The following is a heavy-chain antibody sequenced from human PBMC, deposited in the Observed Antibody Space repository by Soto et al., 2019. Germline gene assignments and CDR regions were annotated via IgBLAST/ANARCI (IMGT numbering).Heavy chain of an antibody. CDR2: IYYSGST. D-gene: IGHD3-16*01. J-gene: IGHJ6*02. CDR3: ARDLMIPFGGDFYYYGMDV. Sequence: SETLSLTCTVSGGSISSYYWSWIRQPPGKGLEWIGYIYYSGSTTYNPSLKSRVTISVDTSKEQFSLRLSSVTAADTAVYYCARDLMIPFGGDFYYYGMDVWGQGTTVTVS. CDR1: GGSISSYY. V-gene: IGHV4-59*01.